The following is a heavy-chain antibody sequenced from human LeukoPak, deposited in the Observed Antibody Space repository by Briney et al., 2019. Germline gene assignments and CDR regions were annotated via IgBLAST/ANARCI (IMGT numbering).Heavy chain of an antibody. D-gene: IGHD1-26*01. CDR1: GGSMSSGSYY. CDR3: ARDGFRSGSYGGFQY. V-gene: IGHV4-61*02. Sequence: SETLSLTCTVSGGSMSSGSYYWSWIRQPAGEGLEWIGRIYTSGSTNYNPSLKSRVTISIDTSKNQFSLKLSSVTAADTAVYYCARDGFRSGSYGGFQYWGQGTLVTVSS. CDR2: IYTSGST. J-gene: IGHJ1*01.